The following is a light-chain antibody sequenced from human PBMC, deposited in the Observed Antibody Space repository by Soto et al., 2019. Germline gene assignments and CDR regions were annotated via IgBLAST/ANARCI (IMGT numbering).Light chain of an antibody. Sequence: DIQLTQSPSFLSASVGDRVTITCRASQGISSYLAWYQQQPGKAPKLLIYAASTLQSGVPSTFSGSGSGTEITLTITSLEPEDFETYDCQQSWTFGQGTKVEIK. CDR1: QGISSY. CDR3: QQSWT. V-gene: IGKV1-9*01. J-gene: IGKJ1*01. CDR2: AAS.